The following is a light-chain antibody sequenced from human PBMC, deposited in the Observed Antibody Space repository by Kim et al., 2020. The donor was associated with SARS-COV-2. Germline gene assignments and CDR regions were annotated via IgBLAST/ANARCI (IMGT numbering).Light chain of an antibody. V-gene: IGLV2-23*02. CDR1: TSDVGNYNL. Sequence: QSALTQPASVSGSLGQSVTISCTGTTSDVGNYNLVSWYQQSPGKAPKLIIYEVSKRPSGISDRFSASKSGNSASLTISGLQPDDESDFYCSSYAGSSTWVLGGGTQLTVL. CDR3: SSYAGSSTWV. J-gene: IGLJ3*02. CDR2: EVS.